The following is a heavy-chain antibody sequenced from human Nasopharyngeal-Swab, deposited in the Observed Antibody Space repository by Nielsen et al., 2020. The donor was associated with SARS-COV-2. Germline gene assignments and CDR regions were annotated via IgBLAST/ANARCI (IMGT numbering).Heavy chain of an antibody. CDR2: IIPILGMP. D-gene: IGHD3-22*01. Sequence: SVKVSCKASGGTFSTSEVNWVRQAPGQGLEWMGRIIPILGMPKYAQKFQDRVTISSDEPTSTAYMELRSLRSGDTAVYYCARDSDKVYYDVSGSAYWFDSWGQGTLVTVSS. CDR3: ARDSDKVYYDVSGSAYWFDS. CDR1: GGTFSTSE. V-gene: IGHV1-69*04. J-gene: IGHJ5*01.